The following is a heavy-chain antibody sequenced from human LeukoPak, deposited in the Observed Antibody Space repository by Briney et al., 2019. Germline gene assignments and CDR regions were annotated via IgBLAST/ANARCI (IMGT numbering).Heavy chain of an antibody. V-gene: IGHV4-39*07. J-gene: IGHJ6*03. CDR3: ARHYSSGSLSLNYYYYMDV. CDR2: IYYSGST. D-gene: IGHD3-10*01. Sequence: PSETLSLTCTVSGGSISSSSYYWGWLRQPPGKGLEWIGSIYYSGSTYYNPSLKSRVTISVDTSKNQFSLKLSSVTAADTAVYYCARHYSSGSLSLNYYYYMDVWGKGTTVTVSS. CDR1: GGSISSSSYY.